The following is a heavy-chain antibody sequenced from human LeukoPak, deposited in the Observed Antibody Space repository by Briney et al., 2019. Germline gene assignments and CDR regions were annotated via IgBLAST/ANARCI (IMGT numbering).Heavy chain of an antibody. CDR2: IGTAGDT. Sequence: GGSLRLSCAVSGFTVSTNYMNWVRQAPGKGLEWVSAIGTAGDTYYPGSVKGRFTISRENAKNSLYLQMNSLRADDTAVYYCARHYDFWSWGQGTLVTVSS. J-gene: IGHJ4*02. CDR1: GFTVSTNY. CDR3: ARHYDFWS. D-gene: IGHD3-3*01. V-gene: IGHV3-13*01.